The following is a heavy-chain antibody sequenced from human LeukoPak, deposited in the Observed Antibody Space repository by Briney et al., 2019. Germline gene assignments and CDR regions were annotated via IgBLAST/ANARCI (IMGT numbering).Heavy chain of an antibody. CDR3: ARVHYDISTGYYNVYHFDH. Sequence: PGGSLRLSCAASGFTFSSYEMSWVRQAPGRGLEWVSYITSSGSLRNYADSVTGRFTISRDNAKNSLFLQMNSLRVEDTAVYYCARVHYDISTGYYNVYHFDHWGQGTPVTVSS. D-gene: IGHD3-9*01. V-gene: IGHV3-48*03. CDR2: ITSSGSLR. J-gene: IGHJ4*02. CDR1: GFTFSSYE.